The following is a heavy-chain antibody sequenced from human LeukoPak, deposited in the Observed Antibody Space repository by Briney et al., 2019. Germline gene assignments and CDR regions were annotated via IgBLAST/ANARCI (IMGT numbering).Heavy chain of an antibody. V-gene: IGHV4-4*02. D-gene: IGHD3-3*01. CDR2: INHSGST. Sequence: SGTLSLTCAVSGGSISSSNWWSWVRQPPGKGLEWIGEINHSGSTNYNPSLKSRVTISLDTSKSQFSLKVRYVTAADTAVYYCARGLNDSWTGENYWGQGTLVTVSS. J-gene: IGHJ4*02. CDR1: GGSISSSNW. CDR3: ARGLNDSWTGENY.